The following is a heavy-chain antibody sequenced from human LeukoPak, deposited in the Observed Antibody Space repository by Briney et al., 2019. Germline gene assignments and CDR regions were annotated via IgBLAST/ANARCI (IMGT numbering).Heavy chain of an antibody. J-gene: IGHJ4*02. CDR2: IYYSGST. Sequence: SETLSLTCTVSGGSISSSSYYWGWIRQPPGKGLEWIGSIYYSGSTYYNPSLKGRVTISVDTSKNQFSLKLSSVTAADTAVYYCARDLTGAAGFDYWGQGTLVTVSS. V-gene: IGHV4-39*07. D-gene: IGHD3-9*01. CDR3: ARDLTGAAGFDY. CDR1: GGSISSSSYY.